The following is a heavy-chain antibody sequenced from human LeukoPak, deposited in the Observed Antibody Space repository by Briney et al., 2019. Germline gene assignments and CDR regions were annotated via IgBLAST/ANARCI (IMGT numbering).Heavy chain of an antibody. J-gene: IGHJ6*03. Sequence: SETLSLTCTVSGGSISSGSYYWSWIRQPAGKGLEWIGRIYTSGSTNYNPSLKSRVTISVDTSKNQFSLKLSSVTAADTAVYYCAREEEDVVVVAATSRNYYYYYYMDVWGKGTTVTVSS. D-gene: IGHD2-15*01. CDR2: IYTSGST. V-gene: IGHV4-61*02. CDR1: GGSISSGSYY. CDR3: AREEEDVVVVAATSRNYYYYYYMDV.